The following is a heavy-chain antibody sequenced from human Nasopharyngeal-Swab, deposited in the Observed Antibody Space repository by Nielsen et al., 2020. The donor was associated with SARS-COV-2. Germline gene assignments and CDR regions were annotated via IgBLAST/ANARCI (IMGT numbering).Heavy chain of an antibody. CDR3: ARDLKGSSWYYYYYGMDV. CDR2: INPNSGGT. Sequence: AAVKDSCKAAGYTFTGYYMHWVRQAPGQGLEWMGWINPNSGGTNYAQKFQGRVNMTRDTSISTAYMELSRLRSDDTAVYYCARDLKGSSWYYYYYGMDVWGQGTTVTVSS. D-gene: IGHD6-13*01. CDR1: GYTFTGYY. V-gene: IGHV1-2*02. J-gene: IGHJ6*02.